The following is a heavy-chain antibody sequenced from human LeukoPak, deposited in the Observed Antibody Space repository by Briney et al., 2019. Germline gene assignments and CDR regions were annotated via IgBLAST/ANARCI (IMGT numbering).Heavy chain of an antibody. Sequence: PGGSLRLSCVASGFTFHTYAMIWVRQAPGKGLEWVSSISSSSSYIYYADSVKGRFTISRDNAKNSLYLQMNSLRAEDTAVYYCARVLVPAAIGAFDIWGQGTMVTVSS. J-gene: IGHJ3*02. V-gene: IGHV3-21*01. CDR3: ARVLVPAAIGAFDI. CDR2: ISSSSSYI. D-gene: IGHD2-2*01. CDR1: GFTFHTYA.